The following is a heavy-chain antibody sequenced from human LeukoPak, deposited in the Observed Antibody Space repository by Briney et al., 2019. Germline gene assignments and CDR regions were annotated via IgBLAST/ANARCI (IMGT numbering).Heavy chain of an antibody. Sequence: ASVKVSCKASGYTFTGYYMHWVRQAPGQGLEWMRWINPNSGGTNYAQKFQGRVTMTRDTSISTAYMELSRLRSDDTAVYYCARGMVRGVIMEVVYWGQGTLVTVSS. D-gene: IGHD3-10*01. CDR3: ARGMVRGVIMEVVY. CDR1: GYTFTGYY. CDR2: INPNSGGT. V-gene: IGHV1-2*02. J-gene: IGHJ4*02.